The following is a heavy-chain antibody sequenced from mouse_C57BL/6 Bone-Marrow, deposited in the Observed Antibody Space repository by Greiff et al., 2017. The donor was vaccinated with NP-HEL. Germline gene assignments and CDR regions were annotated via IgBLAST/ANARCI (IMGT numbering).Heavy chain of an antibody. V-gene: IGHV1-64*01. CDR2: IHPNSGST. J-gene: IGHJ3*01. CDR3: ARSYYGSSPAWFAY. D-gene: IGHD1-1*01. CDR1: GYTFTSYW. Sequence: VQLQQPGAELVKPGASVKLSCKASGYTFTSYWMHWVKQRPGQGLEWIGMIHPNSGSTNYNEKFKSKATLPVDKSSSTAYMQLSSLTSEDSAVYYCARSYYGSSPAWFAYWGQGTLVTVSA.